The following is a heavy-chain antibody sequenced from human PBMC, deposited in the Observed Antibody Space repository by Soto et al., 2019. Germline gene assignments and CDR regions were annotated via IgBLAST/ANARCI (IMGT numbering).Heavy chain of an antibody. V-gene: IGHV5-51*01. J-gene: IGHJ3*01. Sequence: PGESLKISCKGSGYSFTTYWIGWVRQMPGKGLEWMGIIYPGDSDTRYSPSFQGQVTISADKSISTAYLQWSSLKASDTAMYYCARHYDTHDYGDYGEFDVWGQGSLVTGSS. CDR1: GYSFTTYW. CDR3: ARHYDTHDYGDYGEFDV. CDR2: IYPGDSDT. D-gene: IGHD4-17*01.